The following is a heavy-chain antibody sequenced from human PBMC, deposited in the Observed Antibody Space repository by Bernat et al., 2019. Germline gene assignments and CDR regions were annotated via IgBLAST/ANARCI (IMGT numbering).Heavy chain of an antibody. D-gene: IGHD6-19*01. CDR3: ARHGTYSSGWSLRPLYFDL. J-gene: IGHJ2*01. CDR2: IYYSGST. CDR1: GGSISSSSYY. Sequence: QLQLQESGPGLVKPSETLSLTCTVSGGSISSSSYYWGWIRQPPGKGLEWIGSIYYSGSTYYNPSLKSRVTISVDTSKNQFSLKLSSVTAADTAVYYCARHGTYSSGWSLRPLYFDLWGRGTLVTVSS. V-gene: IGHV4-39*01.